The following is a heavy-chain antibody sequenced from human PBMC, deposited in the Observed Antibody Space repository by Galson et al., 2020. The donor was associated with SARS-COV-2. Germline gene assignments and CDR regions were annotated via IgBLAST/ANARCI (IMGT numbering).Heavy chain of an antibody. CDR2: ISGSGGST. V-gene: IGHV3-23*01. Sequence: GGSLRLSCAASGFTFSSYAMSWVRQAPGKGLEWVSAISGSGGSTYYADSVKGRFTISRDNSKNTLYLQMNSLRAEDTAVYYCAKSEHMVRGVIIQFYYYYYGMDVWGQGTTVTVSS. CDR1: GFTFSSYA. J-gene: IGHJ6*02. D-gene: IGHD3-10*01. CDR3: AKSEHMVRGVIIQFYYYYYGMDV.